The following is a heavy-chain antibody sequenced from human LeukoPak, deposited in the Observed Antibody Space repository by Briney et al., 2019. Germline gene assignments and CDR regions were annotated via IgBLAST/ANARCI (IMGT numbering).Heavy chain of an antibody. J-gene: IGHJ6*03. Sequence: GGSLRLSCAASGFTFSSYAMTWVRQAPGKGLEWVSSVSGSGAGTHYAGSVKGRFTISRDNSNNTLYLQMNSLRVEDTAVYYCAKATGYYYMDVWGKGTTVTVSS. CDR3: AKATGYYYMDV. CDR1: GFTFSSYA. V-gene: IGHV3-23*01. CDR2: VSGSGAGT.